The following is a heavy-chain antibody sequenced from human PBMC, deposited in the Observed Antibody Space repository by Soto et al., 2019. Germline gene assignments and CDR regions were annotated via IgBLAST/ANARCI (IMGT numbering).Heavy chain of an antibody. J-gene: IGHJ3*01. CDR1: GGSISSGDYY. CDR2: VYYTGST. CDR3: SREQPNISGLGAFDF. V-gene: IGHV4-30-4*01. Sequence: QVQLQESGTGLVRPSQTLSLTCTVSGGSISSGDYYWSWIRKPPGKGLQWIGYVYYTGSTFYNPSLKSQITISVDTSKIQFSLKLYSVTAADTAVYYFSREQPNISGLGAFDFWGQGTMVTVSS. D-gene: IGHD6-25*01.